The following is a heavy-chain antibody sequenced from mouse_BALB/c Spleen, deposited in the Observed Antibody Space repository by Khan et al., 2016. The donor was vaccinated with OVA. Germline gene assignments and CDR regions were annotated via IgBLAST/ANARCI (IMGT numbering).Heavy chain of an antibody. V-gene: IGHV1S135*01. J-gene: IGHJ3*01. CDR3: TRQGYVAWFTY. Sequence: LQQSGPELMKPGASVKISCKASGYSFTSYYIHWVMESHGKSLEWIGYIDPFSGDTTYNQKFKGKATLTADKSSSTAYILLSNLTSEDSAVSYCTRQGYVAWFTYWGQGTLVTVSA. CDR2: IDPFSGDT. CDR1: GYSFTSYY. D-gene: IGHD2-2*01.